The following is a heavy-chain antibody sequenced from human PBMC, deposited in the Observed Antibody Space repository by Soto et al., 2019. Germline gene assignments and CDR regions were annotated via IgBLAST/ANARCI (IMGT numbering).Heavy chain of an antibody. Sequence: ASVKVSCKASGYTFTSYYMHGVRQAPGQGLEWMGIINPSGGSTSYAQKFQGRVTMTRDTSTSTVYMELSSLRSEDTAVYYCARDGAIAAAGPPYYYGMDVWGQGTTVTVSS. CDR2: INPSGGST. J-gene: IGHJ6*02. CDR3: ARDGAIAAAGPPYYYGMDV. CDR1: GYTFTSYY. D-gene: IGHD6-13*01. V-gene: IGHV1-46*01.